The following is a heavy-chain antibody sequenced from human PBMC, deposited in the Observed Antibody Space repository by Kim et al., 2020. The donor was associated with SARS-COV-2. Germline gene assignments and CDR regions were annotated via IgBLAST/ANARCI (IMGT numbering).Heavy chain of an antibody. J-gene: IGHJ4*02. V-gene: IGHV3-33*06. D-gene: IGHD3-16*01. Sequence: KKNYADSVTGRLTISRGNSKNTLYLQLNSLRAEDTAVYYCAKEASGAYIDYWGQGTLVTVSS. CDR2: KK. CDR3: AKEASGAYIDY.